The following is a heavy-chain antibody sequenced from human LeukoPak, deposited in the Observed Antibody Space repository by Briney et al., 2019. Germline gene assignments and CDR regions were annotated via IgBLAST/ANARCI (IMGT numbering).Heavy chain of an antibody. CDR3: AREARLGLMDV. CDR1: GFTFSSYS. CDR2: INWNGGST. D-gene: IGHD3-9*01. Sequence: PGGSLRLSCAASGFTFSSYSMNWVRQAPGKGLEWVSGINWNGGSTGYADSVKGRFTISRDNAKNSLYLQMNSLRAEDTALYYCAREARLGLMDVWGKGTTVTVSS. V-gene: IGHV3-20*04. J-gene: IGHJ6*04.